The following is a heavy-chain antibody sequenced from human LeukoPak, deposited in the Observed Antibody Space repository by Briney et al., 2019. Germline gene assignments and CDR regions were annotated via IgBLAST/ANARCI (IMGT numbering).Heavy chain of an antibody. V-gene: IGHV3-20*04. D-gene: IGHD3-22*01. CDR2: INWNGGST. J-gene: IGHJ4*02. CDR3: AKGRYYYDSSGYRPPNY. Sequence: GGSLRLSCAASGFTFDDYGMSWVRQAPGKGLKWVSGINWNGGSTGYADSVKGRFTISRDNAKNSLYLQMNSLRAEDTALYYCAKGRYYYDSSGYRPPNYWGQGTLVTVSS. CDR1: GFTFDDYG.